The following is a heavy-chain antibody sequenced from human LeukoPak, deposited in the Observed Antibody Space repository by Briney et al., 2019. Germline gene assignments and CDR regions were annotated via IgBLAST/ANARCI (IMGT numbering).Heavy chain of an antibody. Sequence: TLETLSLTCTVSGGSISSYYWSWIRQPPGKGLDWIGYIYYSGSTNYNPSLKSRVTISVDTSKNQFSLKLSSVTAADTAVYYCARGPYVFQLRNWGQGPLATVSS. CDR3: ARGPYVFQLRN. J-gene: IGHJ4*02. D-gene: IGHD2-2*01. CDR1: GGSISSYY. CDR2: IYYSGST. V-gene: IGHV4-59*01.